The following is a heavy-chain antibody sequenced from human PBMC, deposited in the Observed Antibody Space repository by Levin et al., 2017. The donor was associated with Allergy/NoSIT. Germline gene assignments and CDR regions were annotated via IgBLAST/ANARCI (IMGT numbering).Heavy chain of an antibody. CDR3: GRGGNGGTIHDTLDI. J-gene: IGHJ3*02. CDR2: ISSGSSVI. Sequence: GGSLRLSCAASGFIFSTYSMNWVRQAPGKGLEWVASISSGSSVIFYADSLKGRFTISRDNAKNSLYLQMNSLSAEDTAVYHCGRGGNGGTIHDTLDIWGQGTMVTVSS. D-gene: IGHD1-1*01. V-gene: IGHV3-21*01. CDR1: GFIFSTYS.